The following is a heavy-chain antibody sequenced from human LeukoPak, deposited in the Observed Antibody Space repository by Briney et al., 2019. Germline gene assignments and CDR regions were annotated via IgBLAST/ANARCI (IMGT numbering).Heavy chain of an antibody. V-gene: IGHV4-34*01. CDR3: ARENSGSFFTGEHYYFLDV. CDR2: VTHRGVT. J-gene: IGHJ6*04. Sequence: SETLSLTCAVYGGSFSGYYWTWIRQSPRKRLEWIGEVTHRGVTHYSPSLRSRVSISLDTSRKQFSLSVSSVTAADTAVYYCARENSGSFFTGEHYYFLDVWGKGTTVTVSS. CDR1: GGSFSGYY. D-gene: IGHD1-26*01.